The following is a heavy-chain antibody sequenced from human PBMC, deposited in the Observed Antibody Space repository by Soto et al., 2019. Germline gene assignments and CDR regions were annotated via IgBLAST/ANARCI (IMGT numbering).Heavy chain of an antibody. J-gene: IGHJ6*02. CDR2: IIPIPGTA. CDR1: GGTFGSYA. Sequence: QVQLVQSGAEVKKPGSSVKVSCKASGGTFGSYAISWVRQAPGQGLEWMGGIIPIPGTANYAQKFQGRVRLAADESTRTVYMELRSLRSEDTAVYYCARSQGSSTSLEIYYYYYYGMDVWGQGTTVTVSS. V-gene: IGHV1-69*01. CDR3: ARSQGSSTSLEIYYYYYYGMDV. D-gene: IGHD2-2*01.